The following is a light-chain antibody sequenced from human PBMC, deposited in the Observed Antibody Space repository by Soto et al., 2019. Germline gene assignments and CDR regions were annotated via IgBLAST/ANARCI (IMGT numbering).Light chain of an antibody. CDR1: QSVSRRY. V-gene: IGKV3-20*01. Sequence: EIVLTQYPGTLSLSPGERATLSCRASQSVSRRYLAWYQHKPSQAPRLLIYGASSRATGIPDRFSGSGSGKDCTLTISRLETEDFAVYYCQQYGSSPLLTFGGGTKVEIK. CDR2: GAS. CDR3: QQYGSSPLLT. J-gene: IGKJ4*01.